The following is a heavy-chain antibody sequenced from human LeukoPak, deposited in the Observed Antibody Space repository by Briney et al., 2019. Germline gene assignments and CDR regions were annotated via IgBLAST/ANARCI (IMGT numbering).Heavy chain of an antibody. CDR3: ARDTHYGGYYGMDV. D-gene: IGHD4-17*01. CDR2: ISYDGSKR. CDR1: GFTFSSYG. Sequence: PGGSLRLSCAASGFTFSSYGMHWVRQAPGKGLEWVAVISYDGSKRYYADSVKGRFTISRDNSKNTLYLQMNSLRAEDTAVYYCARDTHYGGYYGMDVWGQGTTVTVSS. V-gene: IGHV3-30*03. J-gene: IGHJ6*02.